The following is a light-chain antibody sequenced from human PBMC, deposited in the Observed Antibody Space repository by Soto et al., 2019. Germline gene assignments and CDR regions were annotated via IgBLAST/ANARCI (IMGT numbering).Light chain of an antibody. CDR3: QQYAT. CDR1: QSVSSSY. J-gene: IGKJ1*01. Sequence: EIVLTQSPGTLSLSPGERATLSCRASQSVSSSYLAWYQQKPGQAPRLLIYGASSRATGIPDRFSGSGSGTDFTLTICRRDPEVFTVNSCQQYATFGKGTKV. V-gene: IGKV3-20*01. CDR2: GAS.